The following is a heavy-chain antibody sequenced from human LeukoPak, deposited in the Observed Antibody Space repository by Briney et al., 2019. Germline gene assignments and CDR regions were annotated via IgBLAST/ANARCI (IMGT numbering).Heavy chain of an antibody. D-gene: IGHD3-22*01. CDR2: IYYSGST. V-gene: IGHV4-59*01. J-gene: IGHJ3*02. CDR1: GGSISSYY. Sequence: SETLSLTCTVSGGSISSYYWSWIRQPPGKGLEWIGYIYYSGSTNYNPSLKSRVTISVDTSKNQFSLKLSSATAADTAVYYCARVGSSGPKGAFDIWGQGTMVTVSS. CDR3: ARVGSSGPKGAFDI.